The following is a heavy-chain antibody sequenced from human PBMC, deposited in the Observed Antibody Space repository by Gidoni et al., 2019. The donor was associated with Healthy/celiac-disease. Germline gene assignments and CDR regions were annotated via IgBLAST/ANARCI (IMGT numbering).Heavy chain of an antibody. D-gene: IGHD3-3*01. CDR3: AREVPDSDLPLTPGYFDY. J-gene: IGHJ4*02. CDR1: AASFSIGRYS. CDR2: IYHSGST. Sequence: QLQLQASGSGLVKPSQTLSLTCAVSAASFSIGRYSWSWIRQPPGKGLEWIGYIYHSGSTYYNPSLKSRVTISVDRSKNQFSLKLSSVTAADTAVYYCAREVPDSDLPLTPGYFDYWGQGTLVTVSS. V-gene: IGHV4-30-2*01.